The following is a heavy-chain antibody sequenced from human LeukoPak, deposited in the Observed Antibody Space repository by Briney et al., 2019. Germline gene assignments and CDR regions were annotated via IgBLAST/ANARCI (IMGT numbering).Heavy chain of an antibody. CDR3: AREVSSGYNWNQRGYFAY. CDR1: GGSISSYY. V-gene: IGHV4-59*01. J-gene: IGHJ4*02. CDR2: IYYSGST. Sequence: PSETLSLTCTVSGGSISSYYWSWIRQPPGKGLEWIGYIYYSGSTNYNPSLKSRVTISVDTSKNQCCLKLRSVTAADTAVYYCAREVSSGYNWNQRGYFAYWGQGTLVTVSS. D-gene: IGHD1-20*01.